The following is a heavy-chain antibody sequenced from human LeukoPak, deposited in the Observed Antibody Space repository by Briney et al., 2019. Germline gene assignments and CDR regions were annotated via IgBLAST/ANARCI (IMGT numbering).Heavy chain of an antibody. Sequence: ASVKVSCKASGHTFISYYMHWVRQAPGQGLEWMGVINPSGGSTTYAQQFQGRVTMTRDTSTSTVYMELSSLRSEDTAVYYCASGAPLYWGQGTLVTVSS. J-gene: IGHJ4*02. CDR3: ASGAPLY. V-gene: IGHV1-46*01. CDR1: GHTFISYY. CDR2: INPSGGST. D-gene: IGHD3-10*01.